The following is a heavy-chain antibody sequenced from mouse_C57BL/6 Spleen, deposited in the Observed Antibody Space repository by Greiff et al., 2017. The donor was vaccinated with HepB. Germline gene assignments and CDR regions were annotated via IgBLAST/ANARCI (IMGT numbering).Heavy chain of an antibody. D-gene: IGHD4-1*01. J-gene: IGHJ1*03. V-gene: IGHV1-26*01. CDR2: INPNNGGT. Sequence: EVQLQQSGPELVKPGASVKISCKASGYTFTDYYMNWVKQSHGKSLEWIGDINPNNGGTSYNQKFKGKATLTVDKSSSTAYMELRSLTSEDSAVYYCARSRTGTGYFDVWGTGTTVTVSS. CDR3: ARSRTGTGYFDV. CDR1: GYTFTDYY.